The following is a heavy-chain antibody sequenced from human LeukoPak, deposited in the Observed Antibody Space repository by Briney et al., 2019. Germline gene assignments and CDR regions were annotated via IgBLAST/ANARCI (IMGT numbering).Heavy chain of an antibody. Sequence: GGSLRLSCAASGFPFGNYWMHWVRQAPGKGLVWVSRMNSDGSSTSYADSVKGRFTISRDNAKNTLYLQMNSLRAEDAAVYYCATVSRSSGRGYFDYWGPGTLVTVSS. V-gene: IGHV3-74*01. D-gene: IGHD6-19*01. CDR1: GFPFGNYW. CDR2: MNSDGSST. CDR3: ATVSRSSGRGYFDY. J-gene: IGHJ4*02.